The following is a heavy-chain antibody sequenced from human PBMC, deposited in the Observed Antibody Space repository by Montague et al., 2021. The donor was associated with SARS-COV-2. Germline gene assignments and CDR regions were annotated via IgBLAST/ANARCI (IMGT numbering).Heavy chain of an antibody. D-gene: IGHD3-9*01. J-gene: IGHJ6*02. Sequence: SETLSLTCTVSGGSISSSSYYWGWIRQPPGKGLEWIGGIYYSGSTYYXPSLKSRVTISVDTSKNQFSLKLSSVTAADTAVYYCARAFTDWLRYYGMDVWGQGTTVTVSS. CDR1: GGSISSSSYY. V-gene: IGHV4-39*01. CDR2: IYYSGST. CDR3: ARAFTDWLRYYGMDV.